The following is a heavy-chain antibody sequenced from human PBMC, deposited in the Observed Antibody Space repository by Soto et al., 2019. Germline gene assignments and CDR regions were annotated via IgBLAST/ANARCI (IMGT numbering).Heavy chain of an antibody. V-gene: IGHV4-34*01. Sequence: SETLSLTCAVYGGSFSGYYWSWIRQPPGKGLEWIGEINHSGSTNYNPSLKSRVTISVDTSKNQFSLKPSSVTAADTAVYYCARRVYGTVTTRLDYWGQGTLVTVSS. J-gene: IGHJ4*02. CDR1: GGSFSGYY. CDR2: INHSGST. CDR3: ARRVYGTVTTRLDY. D-gene: IGHD4-17*01.